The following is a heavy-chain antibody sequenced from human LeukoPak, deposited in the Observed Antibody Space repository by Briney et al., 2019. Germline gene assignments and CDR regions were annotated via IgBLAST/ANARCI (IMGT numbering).Heavy chain of an antibody. V-gene: IGHV3-30*04. CDR3: ARDPGYRGESGWFDP. J-gene: IGHJ5*02. D-gene: IGHD5-18*01. CDR1: GFTFSSYV. Sequence: GGSLRLSFAASGFTFSSYVMHWVRQAPGKGLEWVAVISKDGSNKYYAGSAKGRVTISRDNSKNTLYLQMNSLRAEDTAVYYCARDPGYRGESGWFDPWGQGTLVTVSS. CDR2: ISKDGSNK.